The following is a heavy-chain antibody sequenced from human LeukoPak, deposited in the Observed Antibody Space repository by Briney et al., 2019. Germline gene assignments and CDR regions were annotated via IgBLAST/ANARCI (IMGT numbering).Heavy chain of an antibody. V-gene: IGHV3-30*18. Sequence: GGSLRLSCAASGFTFSSYGMHWVRQAPGKGLEWVAVISYDGSNKYYADSVKGRFTISRDNSKNTLYLQMNSLRAEDTAVYYCAKEKYGSSAFDYWGQGTLVTVSS. CDR3: AKEKYGSSAFDY. CDR2: ISYDGSNK. J-gene: IGHJ4*02. D-gene: IGHD6-13*01. CDR1: GFTFSSYG.